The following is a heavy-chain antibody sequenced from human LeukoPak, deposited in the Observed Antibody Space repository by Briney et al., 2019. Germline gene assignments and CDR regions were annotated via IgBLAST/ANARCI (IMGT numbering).Heavy chain of an antibody. V-gene: IGHV4-31*03. CDR1: GGSISSGGYY. CDR2: IYYSGST. CDR3: ARHYYYDSSGKFDY. J-gene: IGHJ4*02. D-gene: IGHD3-22*01. Sequence: NPSQTLSLTCTVSGGSISSGGYYWSWVRQHPGKGLEWIGYIYYSGSTYYNPSLKSRVTISVDTSKNQFSLKLSSVTAADTAVYYCARHYYYDSSGKFDYWGQGTLVTVSS.